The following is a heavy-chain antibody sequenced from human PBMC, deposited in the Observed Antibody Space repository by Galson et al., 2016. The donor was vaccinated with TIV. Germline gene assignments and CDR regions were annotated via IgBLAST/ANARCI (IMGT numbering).Heavy chain of an antibody. CDR3: ARGVSAGSGWLDP. Sequence: AEVKKPGESLRISCKGSGYRFPNYWINWVRQMPGKGLEWMGRIDPSDSYTNYSPSFQGHVTISADKSISTAFLQWSSLRASDSAISYCARGVSAGSGWLDPWGQGTLVTVSS. D-gene: IGHD2-8*01. J-gene: IGHJ5*02. V-gene: IGHV5-10-1*01. CDR2: IDPSDSYT. CDR1: GYRFPNYW.